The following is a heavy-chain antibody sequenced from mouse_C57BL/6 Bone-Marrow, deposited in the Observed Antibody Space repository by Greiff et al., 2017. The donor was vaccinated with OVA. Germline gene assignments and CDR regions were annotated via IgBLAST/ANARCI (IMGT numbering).Heavy chain of an antibody. J-gene: IGHJ2*01. CDR3: ARSPIYYDYDGVDY. V-gene: IGHV1-42*01. Sequence: EVQLQQSGPELVKPGASVKISCKASGYSFTGYYMNWVKQSPEKSLEWIGEINPSTGGTTYNQKFKAKATLTVDKSSSTAYMQLKSLTSEDSAVYYGARSPIYYDYDGVDYWGQGTTLTVSS. D-gene: IGHD2-4*01. CDR1: GYSFTGYY. CDR2: INPSTGGT.